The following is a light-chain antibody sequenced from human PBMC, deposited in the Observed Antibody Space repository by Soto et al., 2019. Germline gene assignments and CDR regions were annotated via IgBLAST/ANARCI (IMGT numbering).Light chain of an antibody. CDR2: AAS. V-gene: IGKV1-27*01. J-gene: IGKJ3*01. Sequence: DTQMTQSPSSLSASVGDRVTITCRASQGIYNYLAWYQQKPGKVPKILIYAASSLVSGVPSRFSGSGSGTDLTLTISSRQTEDVATYYCQKCNSAPFTFGPGTKVDIK. CDR1: QGIYNY. CDR3: QKCNSAPFT.